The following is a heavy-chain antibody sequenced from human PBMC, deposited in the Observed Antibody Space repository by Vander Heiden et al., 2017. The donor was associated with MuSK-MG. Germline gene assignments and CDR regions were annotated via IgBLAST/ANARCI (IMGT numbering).Heavy chain of an antibody. CDR2: IYHSGST. V-gene: IGHV4-38-2*01. Sequence: QVQLQESGPGLVKPSETLSLTCAVSGYSISSGYYWGWIRQPPGKGLEWIGSIYHSGSTYYNPSLKSRVTISVDTSKNQFSLKLSSVTAADTAVYYCARRLRESGSFDYWGQGTLVTVSS. D-gene: IGHD1-26*01. J-gene: IGHJ4*02. CDR1: GYSISSGYY. CDR3: ARRLRESGSFDY.